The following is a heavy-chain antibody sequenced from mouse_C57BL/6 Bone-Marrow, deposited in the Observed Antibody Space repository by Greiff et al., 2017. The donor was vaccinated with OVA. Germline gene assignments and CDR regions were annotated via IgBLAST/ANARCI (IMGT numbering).Heavy chain of an antibody. V-gene: IGHV2-9-1*01. CDR3: AREPVVARYAMDY. J-gene: IGHJ4*01. CDR1: GFSLTSYA. D-gene: IGHD1-1*01. Sequence: VMLVESGPGLVAPSQSLSITCTVSGFSLTSYAISWVRQPPGKGLEWLGVIWTGGGPTYNSALKSRLSISKENSKSQVFLKMNSLQTDDTARYYCAREPVVARYAMDYWGQGTSVTVSS. CDR2: IWTGGGP.